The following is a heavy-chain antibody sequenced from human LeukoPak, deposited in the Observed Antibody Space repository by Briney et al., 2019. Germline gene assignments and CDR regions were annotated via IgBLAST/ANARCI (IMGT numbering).Heavy chain of an antibody. CDR1: GFTFSSYA. CDR3: ARGRWIQLWFDY. Sequence: GGSLRLSCAASGFTFSSYAMHWVRQAPGKGLEYVSAISSNGGSTYYANSVKGRFTISRHNSKNTLYLQMGSLRAEDMAVYYCARGRWIQLWFDYWGQGTLVTVSS. J-gene: IGHJ4*02. D-gene: IGHD5-18*01. V-gene: IGHV3-64*01. CDR2: ISSNGGST.